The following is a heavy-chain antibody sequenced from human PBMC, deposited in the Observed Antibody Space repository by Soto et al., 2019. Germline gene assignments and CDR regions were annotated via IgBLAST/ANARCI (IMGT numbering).Heavy chain of an antibody. J-gene: IGHJ4*02. CDR1: GFTLSDYS. Sequence: PGGSLRLSCAASGFTLSDYSMNWVRQAPGKGLEWIASISRSSTHINYSDSVKGRFTISRANGNNSLSLLMSSLGAEDTAVYYCARDVRPFDFWGPGTPVTVSS. V-gene: IGHV3-21*01. CDR3: ARDVRPFDF. CDR2: ISRSSTHI.